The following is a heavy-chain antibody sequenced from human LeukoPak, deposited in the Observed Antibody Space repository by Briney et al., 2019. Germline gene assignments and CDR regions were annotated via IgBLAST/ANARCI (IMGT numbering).Heavy chain of an antibody. CDR3: IRGTVGAPGNDY. CDR1: GFTFSSYE. V-gene: IGHV3-48*03. D-gene: IGHD1-26*01. Sequence: PGGSLRLSCAASGFTFSSYEMNWVRQAPGKGLEWVSYISSSGRNIYYADSVKGRFTISRDNAKNTLYLQMSSLRAEDTAVYYCIRGTVGAPGNDYWGQGTLVTVSS. CDR2: ISSSGRNI. J-gene: IGHJ4*02.